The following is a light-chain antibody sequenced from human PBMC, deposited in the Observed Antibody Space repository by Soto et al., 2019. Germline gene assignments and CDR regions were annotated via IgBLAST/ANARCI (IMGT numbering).Light chain of an antibody. Sequence: EIVLTQSPATLSLSPGERATLSCRASQSVSSSYLAWYQQKPGQTPRLLIYGASSRATGIPDRFSGSGSGTDFNLTISRLEPEDFAVYSCQQYDNSPLYTFGQGTKLEIK. J-gene: IGKJ2*01. V-gene: IGKV3-20*01. CDR3: QQYDNSPLYT. CDR1: QSVSSSY. CDR2: GAS.